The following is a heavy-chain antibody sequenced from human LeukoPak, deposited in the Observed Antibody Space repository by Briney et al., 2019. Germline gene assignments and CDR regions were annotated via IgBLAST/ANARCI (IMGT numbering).Heavy chain of an antibody. CDR1: GYSISSGYY. CDR2: IYYSGST. D-gene: IGHD6-13*01. V-gene: IGHV4-38-2*02. J-gene: IGHJ6*03. Sequence: SETLSLTCTVSGYSISSGYYWGWIRQPPGKGLEWIGSIYYSGSTYYNPSLKSRVTISVDTSKNQFSLKLSSVTAADTAVYYCARGAGYSSSWYYYYYYMDVWGKGTTVTISS. CDR3: ARGAGYSSSWYYYYYYMDV.